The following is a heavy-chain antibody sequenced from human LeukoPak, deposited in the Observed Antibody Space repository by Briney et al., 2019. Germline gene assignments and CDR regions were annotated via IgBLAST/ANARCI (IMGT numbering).Heavy chain of an antibody. V-gene: IGHV3-53*01. D-gene: IGHD3-16*01. J-gene: IGHJ3*01. CDR1: GGSIGSDNYY. CDR3: ARDGLRLGELGGAFDV. CDR2: IYSGGRT. Sequence: ETLSLTCTVSGGSIGSDNYYWDWIRQPPGTGLEWVSVIYSGGRTLYADSVKGRFTISRANSMNTLDLQMNSLRVEDTAMYYCARDGLRLGELGGAFDVWGQGTMVTVSS.